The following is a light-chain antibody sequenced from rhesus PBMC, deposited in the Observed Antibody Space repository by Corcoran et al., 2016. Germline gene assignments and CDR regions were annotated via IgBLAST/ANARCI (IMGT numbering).Light chain of an antibody. Sequence: EIVLTQSPATLSLSPGERATLSCRASQSVSSNLAWYQQNPGPAPRPLIYGASSRATGIPDRFSGSGSGTDFTLTINSLEPEDVGVFYCQQYSNWPLTFGGGTKVELK. J-gene: IGKJ4*01. CDR3: QQYSNWPLT. CDR1: QSVSSN. CDR2: GAS. V-gene: IGKV3-35*01.